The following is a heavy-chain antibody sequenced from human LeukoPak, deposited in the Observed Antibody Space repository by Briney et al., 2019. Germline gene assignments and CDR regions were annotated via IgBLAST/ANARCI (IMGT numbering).Heavy chain of an antibody. V-gene: IGHV4-39*01. Sequence: ETLSLTCTVSGGSVSNTDFYWGWIRQPPGKGLQWIGNNYYSGRTYYNPSLNSRVTMSVDTSKNQFSLKMTSVTAADTAVYYCARLTKGRYFDYIFDYWGQGTLFTVSS. CDR1: GGSVSNTDFY. CDR3: ARLTKGRYFDYIFDY. J-gene: IGHJ4*02. D-gene: IGHD3-9*01. CDR2: NYYSGRT.